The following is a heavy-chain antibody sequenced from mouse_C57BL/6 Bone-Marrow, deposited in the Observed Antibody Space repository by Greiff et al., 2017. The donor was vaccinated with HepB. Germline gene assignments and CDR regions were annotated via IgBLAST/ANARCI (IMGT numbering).Heavy chain of an antibody. J-gene: IGHJ1*03. Sequence: VQLQQSGPVLVKPGASVKMSCKASGYTFTDYYMNWVKQSHGKSLEWIGVINPYNGGTSYNQKFKGKATLTVDKSSSTAYMELNSLTSEDSAVYYCARSPYPILYYGSPGWYFDVWGTGTTVTVSS. CDR1: GYTFTDYY. D-gene: IGHD1-1*01. CDR3: ARSPYPILYYGSPGWYFDV. V-gene: IGHV1-19*01. CDR2: INPYNGGT.